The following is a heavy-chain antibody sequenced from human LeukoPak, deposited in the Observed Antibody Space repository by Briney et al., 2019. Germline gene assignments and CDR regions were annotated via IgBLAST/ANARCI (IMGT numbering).Heavy chain of an antibody. D-gene: IGHD6-6*01. CDR3: ASSYSSSPPYGVFDY. CDR1: GGTFSSYA. Sequence: GALVKVSCKASGGTFSSYAISWVRQAPGQGLEWMGGIIPIFGTANYAQKFQGRVTITADESTSTAYMELCSLRSEDTAVYYCASSYSSSPPYGVFDYWGQGTLVTVSS. CDR2: IIPIFGTA. V-gene: IGHV1-69*13. J-gene: IGHJ4*02.